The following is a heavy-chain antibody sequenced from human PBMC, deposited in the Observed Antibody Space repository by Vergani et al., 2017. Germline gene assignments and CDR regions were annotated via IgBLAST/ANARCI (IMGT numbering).Heavy chain of an antibody. V-gene: IGHV3-33*01. CDR2: IWYDGSNK. Sequence: QVQLVESGGGVVQPGRSLRLSCAASGFTFSSYGMHWVRQAPGKGLEWVAVIWYDGSNKYYADSVKGRFTISRDNSKNTLYLQMNSLRAEETAVYYCARDTRSSGFRAWVAFDIWGQGTMVTVSS. CDR3: ARDTRSSGFRAWVAFDI. J-gene: IGHJ3*02. D-gene: IGHD3-22*01. CDR1: GFTFSSYG.